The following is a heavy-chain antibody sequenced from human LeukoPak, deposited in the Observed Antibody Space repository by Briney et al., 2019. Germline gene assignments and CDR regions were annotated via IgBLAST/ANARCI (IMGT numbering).Heavy chain of an antibody. D-gene: IGHD3-10*01. CDR1: GGSISSYY. CDR3: ARLTMVRGVIPYFDY. Sequence: PSETLSLTCTVSGGSISSYYWSWIRQPTGKGLEWIGRIYTSGSTNYNPSLKSRVTMSVDTSKNQFSLKLSSVTAADTAVYYCARLTMVRGVIPYFDYWGQGTLVTVSS. J-gene: IGHJ4*02. V-gene: IGHV4-4*07. CDR2: IYTSGST.